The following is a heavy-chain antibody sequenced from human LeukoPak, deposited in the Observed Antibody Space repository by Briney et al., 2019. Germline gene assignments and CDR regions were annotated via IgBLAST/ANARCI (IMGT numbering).Heavy chain of an antibody. CDR2: IYPGDADT. J-gene: IGHJ4*02. CDR1: GYSFSNYW. Sequence: PGESLKISCKGSGYSFSNYWIGWVRQMPGKGLEWIGIIYPGDADTKYSPSFQGQVTMSADKSIDTAYLQWSGLKASDTAMYYCARQEGTTIEGRFYWGQGTLVTVSS. V-gene: IGHV5-51*01. D-gene: IGHD4-11*01. CDR3: ARQEGTTIEGRFY.